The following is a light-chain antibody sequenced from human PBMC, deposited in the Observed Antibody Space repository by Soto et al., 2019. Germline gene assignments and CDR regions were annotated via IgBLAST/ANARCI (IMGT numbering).Light chain of an antibody. J-gene: IGKJ1*01. Sequence: EIVLTQSPATLSSFPGDRVTLSCRASQAVNTRLAWYQQKPGQAPRLLIYGAFKRATGIPDRFSGSGSGTDFTLTISRMEPEDFAVYCCQQYGSSPRTFGQGTKVDIK. V-gene: IGKV3-20*01. CDR2: GAF. CDR1: QAVNTR. CDR3: QQYGSSPRT.